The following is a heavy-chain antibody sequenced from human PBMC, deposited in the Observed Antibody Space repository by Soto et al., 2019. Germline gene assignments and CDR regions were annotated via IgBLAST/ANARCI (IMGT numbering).Heavy chain of an antibody. CDR3: VQPEWNNNNFCLDL. Sequence: QITLKESGPELVKPTQTLTLTCTFSGFSLSTSGVAVGWIRPPPGKALEWLSLIYWDDDKRYSPSLKSRLNITKDPSKNQVVLTMTNMDPLDTATYYCVQPEWNNNNFCLDLWGRGTLVTVSS. D-gene: IGHD4-4*01. V-gene: IGHV2-5*02. CDR2: IYWDDDK. CDR1: GFSLSTSGVA. J-gene: IGHJ2*01.